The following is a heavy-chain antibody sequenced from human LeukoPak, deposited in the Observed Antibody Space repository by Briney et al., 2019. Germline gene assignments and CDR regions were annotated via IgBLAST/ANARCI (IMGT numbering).Heavy chain of an antibody. J-gene: IGHJ4*02. V-gene: IGHV4-34*01. CDR2: INHSGST. D-gene: IGHD3-3*01. CDR1: GGSFSGYY. Sequence: SETLSLTCAVYGGSFSGYYWSWIRQPPGKGLEWIGEINHSGSTNYNPSLKSRVTISVDTSKNQFSLKLSPVTAADTAVYYCARGKNFWSGYFDYWGQGTLVTVSS. CDR3: ARGKNFWSGYFDY.